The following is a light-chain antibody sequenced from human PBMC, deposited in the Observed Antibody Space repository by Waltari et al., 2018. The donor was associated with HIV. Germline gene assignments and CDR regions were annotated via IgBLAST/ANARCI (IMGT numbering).Light chain of an antibody. V-gene: IGLV1-47*01. J-gene: IGLJ2*01. CDR1: SSNIGSNY. Sequence: QSVLTQPPSASGTPGQRVTISCSGSSSNIGSNYVYWYQQFPGTAPKLLIYRNNQLPSGVPDRFSGSKSGTSASLAISGLRSEDEADYYCAAWDDSLSGRVAFGGGTKLTVL. CDR2: RNN. CDR3: AAWDDSLSGRVA.